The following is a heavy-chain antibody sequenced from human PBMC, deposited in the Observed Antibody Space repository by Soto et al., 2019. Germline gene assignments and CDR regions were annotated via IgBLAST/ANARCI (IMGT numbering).Heavy chain of an antibody. Sequence: SETLSLTCAVSGGPFSGYYWNWIRQPPGKGLEWIGEINHSGSTNYNPSLKSRVTIPVDTSKNQFSLKLSSVTAADTAVYYCAGGLGFWSGPFAYWGQGSLVTVSS. V-gene: IGHV4-34*01. CDR2: INHSGST. CDR1: GGPFSGYY. J-gene: IGHJ4*02. CDR3: AGGLGFWSGPFAY. D-gene: IGHD3-3*01.